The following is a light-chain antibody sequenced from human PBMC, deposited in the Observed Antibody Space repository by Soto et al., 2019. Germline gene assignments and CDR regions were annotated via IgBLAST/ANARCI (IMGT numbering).Light chain of an antibody. CDR3: QQGYSSRWT. V-gene: IGKV1-39*01. CDR1: QNIRSY. Sequence: DIQMTQSPSSLSASVGDRVTITCRASQNIRSYLNWYQQKPGKAPQLLIYATSSLQTGVPSRFNASGSGTDFILVISDLQPEDSATYYCQQGYSSRWTSGRGTKV. CDR2: ATS. J-gene: IGKJ1*01.